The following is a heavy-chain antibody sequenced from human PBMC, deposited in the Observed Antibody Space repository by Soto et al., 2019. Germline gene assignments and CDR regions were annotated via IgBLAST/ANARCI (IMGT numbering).Heavy chain of an antibody. CDR2: ISSNGGST. Sequence: GGSLRLSCAASGFTFSSYAMHWVRQAPGKGLEYVSAISSNGGSTYYANSVKGRFTISRDNSKNTLYLQMGSLRAEDMAVYYCARSMEGVGATAFDIWGQGTMVTVSS. D-gene: IGHD1-26*01. V-gene: IGHV3-64*01. CDR1: GFTFSSYA. CDR3: ARSMEGVGATAFDI. J-gene: IGHJ3*02.